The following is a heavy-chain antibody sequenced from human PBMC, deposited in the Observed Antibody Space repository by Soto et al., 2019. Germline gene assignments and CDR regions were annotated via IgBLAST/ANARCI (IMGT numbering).Heavy chain of an antibody. CDR1: GFTFSSYS. D-gene: IGHD5-12*01. Sequence: GGSLRLSCAASGFTFSSYSMNWVRQAPGKGLEWASYISSSSSTIYYADSVKGRFTISRDNAKNSLYLQMNSLRDEDTAVYYCASRGYSGYVSGYWGQGTLVTVSS. J-gene: IGHJ4*02. CDR2: ISSSSSTI. V-gene: IGHV3-48*02. CDR3: ASRGYSGYVSGY.